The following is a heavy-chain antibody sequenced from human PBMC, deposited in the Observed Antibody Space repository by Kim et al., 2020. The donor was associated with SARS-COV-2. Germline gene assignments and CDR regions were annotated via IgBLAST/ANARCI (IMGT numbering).Heavy chain of an antibody. V-gene: IGHV3-23*01. CDR1: GFTFSSYA. CDR2: ISGSGGST. J-gene: IGHJ4*02. D-gene: IGHD1-26*01. CDR3: SKDHKEWELGLFDY. Sequence: GGSLRLSCAASGFTFSSYAMSWVRQAPGKGLEWVSAISGSGGSTYYADSVKGRFTISRDNSKNTLYLQMNSLRAEDTAVYYCSKDHKEWELGLFDYWGQGNPVTYSS.